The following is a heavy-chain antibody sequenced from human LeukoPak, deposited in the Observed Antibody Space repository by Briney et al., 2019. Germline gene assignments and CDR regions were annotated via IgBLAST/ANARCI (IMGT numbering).Heavy chain of an antibody. CDR2: ISAYNGNT. CDR1: GYIFTSYG. J-gene: IGHJ4*02. CDR3: ARGQYFGELLWPNDY. Sequence: GASVKVSCKASGYIFTSYGISWVRQAPGQGLEWMGWISAYNGNTNYAQKLQGRVTMTTDTSTSTAYMELRSLRSDDTAVYYCARGQYFGELLWPNDYWGQGTLVTVSS. V-gene: IGHV1-18*01. D-gene: IGHD3-10*01.